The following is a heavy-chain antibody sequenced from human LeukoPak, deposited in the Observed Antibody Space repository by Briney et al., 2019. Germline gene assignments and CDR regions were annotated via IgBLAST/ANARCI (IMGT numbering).Heavy chain of an antibody. CDR2: TNHSGST. D-gene: IGHD6-13*01. V-gene: IGHV4-34*01. Sequence: SETLSLTCAVYGGSFSGYYWSWIRQPPGKGLEWIGETNHSGSTNYNPSLKSRVTISVDTSKNQFSLKLSSVTAADTAVYYCARGRRQLVKRWWFDPWGQGTLVTVSS. J-gene: IGHJ5*02. CDR1: GGSFSGYY. CDR3: ARGRRQLVKRWWFDP.